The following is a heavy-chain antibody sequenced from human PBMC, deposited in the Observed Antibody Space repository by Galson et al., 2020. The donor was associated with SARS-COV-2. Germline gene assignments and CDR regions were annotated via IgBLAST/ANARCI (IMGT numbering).Heavy chain of an antibody. V-gene: IGHV4-61*01. D-gene: IGHD3-22*01. CDR3: ARGLYYYDSSGSARLDAFDI. J-gene: IGHJ3*02. Sequence: SETLSLTCTVSGGSVSSGSYSWSWIRQPPGKGLEWIGYIYYSGSTNYNPSLKSRFTISVDTSTHQFSLKLSSVTAADTAVYYCARGLYYYDSSGSARLDAFDIWGQGTMVTVSS. CDR1: GGSVSSGSYS. CDR2: IYYSGST.